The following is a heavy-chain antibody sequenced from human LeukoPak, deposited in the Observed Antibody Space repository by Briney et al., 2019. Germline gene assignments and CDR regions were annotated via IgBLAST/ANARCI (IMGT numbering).Heavy chain of an antibody. V-gene: IGHV4-38-2*02. CDR3: ARRDTGMVTSFDY. CDR2: INHSGST. D-gene: IGHD5-18*01. Sequence: SETLSLTCTVSGYSISSGYYWGWIRQPPGKGLEWIGEINHSGSTNYNPSLKSPVTISVDTSKNQFSLNLSSVTAADTAVYYCARRDTGMVTSFDYWGQGTLVTVSS. CDR1: GYSISSGYY. J-gene: IGHJ4*02.